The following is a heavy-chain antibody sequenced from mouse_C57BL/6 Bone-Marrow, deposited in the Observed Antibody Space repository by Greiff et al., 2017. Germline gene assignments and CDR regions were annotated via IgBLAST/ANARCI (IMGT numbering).Heavy chain of an antibody. CDR1: GYSFTGYY. D-gene: IGHD3-2*02. Sequence: EVKLQQSGPELVKPGASVKISCKASGYSFTGYYMNWVKQSPEKSLEWIGEINPSTGGTTYNQKFKAKATLTVDKSSSTAYMQLKSLTSEDSAVYYCAREKEGYNQPFAYWGQGTLVTVSA. CDR3: AREKEGYNQPFAY. J-gene: IGHJ3*01. V-gene: IGHV1-42*01. CDR2: INPSTGGT.